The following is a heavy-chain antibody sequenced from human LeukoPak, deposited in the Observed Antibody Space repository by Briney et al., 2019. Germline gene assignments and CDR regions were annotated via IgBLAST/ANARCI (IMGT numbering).Heavy chain of an antibody. J-gene: IGHJ4*02. Sequence: ASVEVSCKASGYTFTIYYMHWVRQAPGQGLEWRGWINPNSGGTTYAQRFQGRVTMTRDTSISTAYMELSGLTSDDTAVYYCARNPPYCTSTSCYNDYWGQGTLVTVSS. V-gene: IGHV1-2*02. CDR3: ARNPPYCTSTSCYNDY. CDR2: INPNSGGT. D-gene: IGHD2-2*02. CDR1: GYTFTIYY.